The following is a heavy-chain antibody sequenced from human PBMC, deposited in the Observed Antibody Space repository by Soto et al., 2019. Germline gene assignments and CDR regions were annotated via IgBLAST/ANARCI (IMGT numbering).Heavy chain of an antibody. D-gene: IGHD2-15*01. J-gene: IGHJ3*02. V-gene: IGHV1-18*01. Sequence: QVQLVQSGAEVKKPGASVKVSCKASGYTFTSFGISWVRQAPGQGLEWMGWISAYNGNTNYAENLQGRVTMTTDTASSTAYMELRSLRSDDTAVYYCARDHRGGTDAFDIWGQGTMVTVSS. CDR3: ARDHRGGTDAFDI. CDR2: ISAYNGNT. CDR1: GYTFTSFG.